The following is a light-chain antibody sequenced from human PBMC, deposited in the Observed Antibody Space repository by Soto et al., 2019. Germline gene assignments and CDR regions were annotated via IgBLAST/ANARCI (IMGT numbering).Light chain of an antibody. CDR3: QQGSIWPWT. V-gene: IGKV3-11*01. CDR1: QSVSSY. CDR2: DAS. Sequence: EIVLTQSPATLSLSPGERATLSCRASQSVSSYLAWYQQRPGQAPRLLIYDASNRATGIPARFSGSGSGTDFTLNISSLEPEDFAVYYCQQGSIWPWTFCQGSKLEIK. J-gene: IGKJ2*01.